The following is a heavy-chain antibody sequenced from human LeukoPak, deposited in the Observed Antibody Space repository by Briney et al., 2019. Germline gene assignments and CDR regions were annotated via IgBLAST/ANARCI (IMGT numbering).Heavy chain of an antibody. CDR3: ARKVAVAMDLDY. CDR2: ITGAGSST. CDR1: GFTFKGYG. Sequence: GGSLRLSCAASGFTFKGYGMTWVRQVPGEGLEWVSSITGAGSSTKYADSVNGRFTISRDNSKNTLSLQMTGLRAEDTAVYYCARKVAVAMDLDYWGQGTLVTVSS. V-gene: IGHV3-23*01. J-gene: IGHJ4*02. D-gene: IGHD5-18*01.